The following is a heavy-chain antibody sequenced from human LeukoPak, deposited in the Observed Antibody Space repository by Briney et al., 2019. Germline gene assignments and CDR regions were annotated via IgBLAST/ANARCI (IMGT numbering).Heavy chain of an antibody. CDR2: IRTNTYGGTT. V-gene: IGHV3-49*04. Sequence: GGSLRLSCTASGFTFGDYAMSWVRQAPGKGLEWVGFIRTNTYGGTTEYAASVKDRFTISRDDSISIAYLQMNSLKTEDTAVYYCTRGHSYGNYWGQGTLVTVSS. J-gene: IGHJ4*02. CDR3: TRGHSYGNY. CDR1: GFTFGDYA. D-gene: IGHD5-18*01.